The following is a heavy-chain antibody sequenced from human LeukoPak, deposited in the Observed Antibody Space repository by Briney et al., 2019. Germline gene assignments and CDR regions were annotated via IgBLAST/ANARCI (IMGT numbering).Heavy chain of an antibody. CDR3: ASSGGGSNYYYYGMDV. CDR1: GGSISSYY. D-gene: IGHD2-15*01. Sequence: SETLSLTCTVSGGSISSYYWSWIRQPPGKGLEWIGYISYSGTTNYSPSLKSRVAISVDPSKNQFSLKLSSVTAADTAVYYCASSGGGSNYYYYGMDVWGPGTTVTVAS. J-gene: IGHJ6*02. V-gene: IGHV4-59*08. CDR2: ISYSGTT.